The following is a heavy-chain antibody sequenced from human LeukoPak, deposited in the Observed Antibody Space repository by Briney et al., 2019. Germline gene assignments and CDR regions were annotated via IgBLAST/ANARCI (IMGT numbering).Heavy chain of an antibody. J-gene: IGHJ3*01. D-gene: IGHD3-10*01. CDR3: ARNIWFGESNDAFDF. V-gene: IGHV1-2*02. CDR2: INPNGGGT. Sequence: ASVKVSCKASGYSFTGYYMHWVRQAPGQGLEWMGRINPNGGGTNYAQKLQGRVTMTRDTSISTAYMELSRLRSDDTAVYYCARNIWFGESNDAFDFWGQGTMVTVSS. CDR1: GYSFTGYY.